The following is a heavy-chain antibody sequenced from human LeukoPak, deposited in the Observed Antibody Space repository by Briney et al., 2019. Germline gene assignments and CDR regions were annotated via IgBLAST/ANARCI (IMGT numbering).Heavy chain of an antibody. V-gene: IGHV3-7*01. D-gene: IGHD6-13*01. Sequence: GGSLRLSCAASGFTFSSYAMSWVRQAPGKGLEWVANIKQDRSEKYYVDSVKGRFTISRDNAKNLLYLQMNSLRAEDTAVYYCARDVAAAHEAFDMWGQGTMVTVSS. CDR2: IKQDRSEK. CDR1: GFTFSSYA. J-gene: IGHJ3*02. CDR3: ARDVAAAHEAFDM.